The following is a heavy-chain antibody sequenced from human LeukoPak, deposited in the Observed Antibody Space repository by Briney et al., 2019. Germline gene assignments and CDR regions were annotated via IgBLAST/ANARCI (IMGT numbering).Heavy chain of an antibody. Sequence: GGSLRLSCAASGFTFNHYWLSWVRQGPGKGLEWVAHIKEDTSQKYYVGSVEGRFTISRDNARNSLYLQMNSLRGEDTAVYFCARQASREGHFDYWGQGALVTVSS. CDR1: GFTFNHYW. CDR2: IKEDTSQK. J-gene: IGHJ4*02. V-gene: IGHV3-7*01. D-gene: IGHD1-26*01. CDR3: ARQASREGHFDY.